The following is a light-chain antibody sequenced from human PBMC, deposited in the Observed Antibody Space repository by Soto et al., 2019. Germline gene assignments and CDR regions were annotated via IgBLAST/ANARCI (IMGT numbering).Light chain of an antibody. Sequence: QSVLTQPPSASGTPGQRVTISCSGSSSNIGSNTVNWYQQLPGTAPKLLIYINNQRPSGVPDRFSRSRSGTSASVAITGLQSEDEGDYYCAAWDDSLNGRGVFGGGTKLTVL. CDR3: AAWDDSLNGRGV. V-gene: IGLV1-44*01. J-gene: IGLJ3*02. CDR2: INN. CDR1: SSNIGSNT.